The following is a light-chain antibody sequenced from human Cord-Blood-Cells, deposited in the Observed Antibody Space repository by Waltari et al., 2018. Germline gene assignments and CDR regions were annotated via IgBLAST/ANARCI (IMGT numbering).Light chain of an antibody. CDR3: RIWHSSAWV. CDR1: RGIKLGAFR. CDR2: YKSDTDK. Sequence: AVRTQPSSLSASPGSAASPTSTFRRGIKLGAFRIDLCRQKPGRPPQYLLRYKSDTDKQQGSGVHSRFSGSKDASANAGILLISGRQSADEADYYCRIWHSSAWVFGGGTKLTVL. V-gene: IGLV5-45*02. J-gene: IGLJ3*02.